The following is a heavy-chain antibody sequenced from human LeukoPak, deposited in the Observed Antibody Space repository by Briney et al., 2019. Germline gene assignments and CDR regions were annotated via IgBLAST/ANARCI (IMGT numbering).Heavy chain of an antibody. D-gene: IGHD1-26*01. Sequence: PGGSLRLSCAASGFTFSTYWMHWVRQAPGKGLVWVSRINNDGSITNYADSVRGRFTISRDNAKNTLYLQMNSLRAEDTAVYYCVRGLGGNWGQGIPVTVSS. CDR3: VRGLGGN. CDR1: GFTFSTYW. V-gene: IGHV3-74*01. J-gene: IGHJ4*02. CDR2: INNDGSIT.